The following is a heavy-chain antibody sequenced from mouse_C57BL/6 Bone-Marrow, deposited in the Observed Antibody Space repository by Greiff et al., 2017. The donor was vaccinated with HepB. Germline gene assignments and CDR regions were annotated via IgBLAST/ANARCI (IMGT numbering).Heavy chain of an antibody. Sequence: VQLQQPGAELVKPGASVKVSCKASGYTFTSYWMHWVKQRPGQGLEWIGDIYPGSGSTNYNEKFKSKATLTVDTSSSTAYMQLSSLTSEDSAVYYCARGLYYYGMDYWGQGTSVTVSS. CDR2: IYPGSGST. D-gene: IGHD3-1*01. J-gene: IGHJ4*01. CDR3: ARGLYYYGMDY. V-gene: IGHV1-55*01. CDR1: GYTFTSYW.